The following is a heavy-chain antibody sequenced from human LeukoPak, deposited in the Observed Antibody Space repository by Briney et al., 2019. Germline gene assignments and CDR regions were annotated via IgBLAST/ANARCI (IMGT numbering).Heavy chain of an antibody. CDR1: GFTFSSYA. CDR3: AKDLNYYDSSGYEAFDY. D-gene: IGHD3-22*01. CDR2: ISGSGGST. J-gene: IGHJ4*02. Sequence: GGSLRLSCAASGFTFSSYAMNWVRQAPGKGLEWVSGISGSGGSTYYAQSVKGRFTISRDNSKNTLYLQMNSLRAEDTAVYYRAKDLNYYDSSGYEAFDYWGQGTLVTVSS. V-gene: IGHV3-23*01.